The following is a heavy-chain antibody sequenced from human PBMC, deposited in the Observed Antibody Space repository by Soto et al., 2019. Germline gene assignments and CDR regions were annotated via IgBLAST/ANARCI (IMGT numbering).Heavy chain of an antibody. CDR2: IYWNDDK. D-gene: IGHD6-6*01. CDR1: GFSLSTSGVG. V-gene: IGHV2-5*01. J-gene: IGHJ5*02. CDR3: AHIRTSSIAARHWFDP. Sequence: QITLKESGPTLVKPTQTLTLTCTFSGFSLSTSGVGVGWIRQPPGKALEWLALIYWNDDKRYSPSLKSRLTITKDTSKNQVVLTMTNMDPVDTATYYCAHIRTSSIAARHWFDPWGQGTLVTVS.